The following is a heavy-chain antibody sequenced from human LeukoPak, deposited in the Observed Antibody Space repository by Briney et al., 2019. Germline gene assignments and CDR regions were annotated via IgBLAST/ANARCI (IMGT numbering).Heavy chain of an antibody. Sequence: ASVKVSCKASGGTFSSYAISWVRQAPGQGLEWMGGIIPIFGTANYAQKFQGRVTITTDESTSTAYMELSSLRSEDTAVYYCARGDGGSPMGDYWGQETLVTVSS. V-gene: IGHV1-69*05. D-gene: IGHD2-15*01. CDR1: GGTFSSYA. J-gene: IGHJ4*02. CDR3: ARGDGGSPMGDY. CDR2: IIPIFGTA.